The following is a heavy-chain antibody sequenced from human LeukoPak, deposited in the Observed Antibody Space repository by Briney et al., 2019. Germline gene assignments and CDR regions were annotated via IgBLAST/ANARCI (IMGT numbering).Heavy chain of an antibody. CDR1: GGSISSYY. D-gene: IGHD7-27*01. CDR2: IYYSGST. Sequence: SETLSLTCTVSGGSISSYYWSWIRQPPGKGLEWIGYIYYSGSTNYNPSLKSRVTISVDTSKNQFSLRLSSVTAADTAVYYCARHFLGRDSDEFRIDYWGQGTLITVSS. CDR3: ARHFLGRDSDEFRIDY. V-gene: IGHV4-59*08. J-gene: IGHJ4*02.